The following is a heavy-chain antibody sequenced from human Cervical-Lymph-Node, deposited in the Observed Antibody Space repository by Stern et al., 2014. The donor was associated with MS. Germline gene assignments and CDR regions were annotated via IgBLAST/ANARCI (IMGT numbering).Heavy chain of an antibody. CDR1: GTTFTNYI. Sequence: QVQLVQSGAEVKKPGSSVKVSCQTSGTTFTNYIIDWVRQAPGQGLAWMGRIIPMFGIANYAEKFQDRVTITADESTSTAYMDLSSLRSEDTAVYYCARATSDYIWGTYRFLDSWGQGTLVIVSS. V-gene: IGHV1-69*18. CDR3: ARATSDYIWGTYRFLDS. D-gene: IGHD3-16*02. CDR2: IIPMFGIA. J-gene: IGHJ4*02.